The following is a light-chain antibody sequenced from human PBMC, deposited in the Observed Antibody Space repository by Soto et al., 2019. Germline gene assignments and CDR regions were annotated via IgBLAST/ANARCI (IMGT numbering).Light chain of an antibody. CDR3: QQYGSSPIT. CDR1: ERVSSSY. V-gene: IGKV3D-20*01. J-gene: IGKJ5*01. Sequence: IVLTPSPATMSLSPGERANLSCGASERVSSSYVAWYQMKAGLAPRLLIHDASTRASGIPDRFRGSKSGTDFTLAIRGLEPEDAALYYCQQYGSSPITFGQGTRLEIK. CDR2: DAS.